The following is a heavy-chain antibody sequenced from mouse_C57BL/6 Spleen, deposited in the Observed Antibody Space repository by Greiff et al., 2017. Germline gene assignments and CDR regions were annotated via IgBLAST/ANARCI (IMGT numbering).Heavy chain of an antibody. J-gene: IGHJ3*01. Sequence: EVQVVESGAELVRPGASVKLSCTASGFNIKDDYMHWVKQRPDQGLEWSGWIDPENGDTEYASKFQGKATITADTSSNTAYLQLSSLTSEDTAVYYCTEAAQAAAWFADWGQGTLVTVSA. CDR1: GFNIKDDY. CDR3: TEAAQAAAWFAD. D-gene: IGHD3-2*02. CDR2: IDPENGDT. V-gene: IGHV14-4*01.